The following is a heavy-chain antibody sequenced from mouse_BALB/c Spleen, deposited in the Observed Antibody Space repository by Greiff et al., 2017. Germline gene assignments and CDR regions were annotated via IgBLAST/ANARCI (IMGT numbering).Heavy chain of an antibody. CDR3: ARDGTTVVATRYAMDY. Sequence: QVQLKESGPGLVAPSQSLSITCTVSGFSLTGYGVNWVRQPPGKGLEWLGMIWGDGSTDYNSALKSRLSISKDNSKSQVFLKMNSLQTDDTARYYCARDGTTVVATRYAMDYWGQGTSVTVSS. V-gene: IGHV2-6-7*01. CDR2: IWGDGST. D-gene: IGHD1-1*01. J-gene: IGHJ4*01. CDR1: GFSLTGYG.